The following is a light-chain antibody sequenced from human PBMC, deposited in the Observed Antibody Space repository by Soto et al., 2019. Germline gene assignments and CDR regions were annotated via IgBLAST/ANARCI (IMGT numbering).Light chain of an antibody. CDR1: QSIGSW. V-gene: IGKV1-5*03. Sequence: DIQMTQSPSTLSASVGDRVTITCRASQSIGSWLAWYQQKPGKAPKLLIYKASSLESGVPSRFSGSGPGTEFTLTISSLQPDDFATYYCQQYNSYWTFGQGTKVEIK. J-gene: IGKJ1*01. CDR3: QQYNSYWT. CDR2: KAS.